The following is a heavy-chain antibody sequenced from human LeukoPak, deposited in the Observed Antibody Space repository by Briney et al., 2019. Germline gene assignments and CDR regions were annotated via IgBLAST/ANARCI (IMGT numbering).Heavy chain of an antibody. CDR3: AKDGDWTFDT. Sequence: GFLRLSCEAYGITFSNSGMHWVRQAPGKGLEWVAYIGHDGRNKFYTESVRGRFTISGDNSMKMAYLQMNSLRTEDTAIYFCAKDGDWTFDTWGQGTMVTVSS. CDR1: GITFSNSG. J-gene: IGHJ3*02. CDR2: IGHDGRNK. V-gene: IGHV3-30*02. D-gene: IGHD2-21*01.